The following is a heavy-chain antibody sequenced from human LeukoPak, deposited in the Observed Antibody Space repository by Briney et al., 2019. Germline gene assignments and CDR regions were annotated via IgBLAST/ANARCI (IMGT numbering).Heavy chain of an antibody. CDR3: ARDAVDTANAV. CDR2: INSDGGIT. D-gene: IGHD5-18*01. V-gene: IGHV3-74*01. CDR1: GFTFTTYC. J-gene: IGHJ6*02. Sequence: GGSLRLSCAASGFTFTTYCMHWVRQAPGKGLLWVSHINSDGGITSYADSVKGRFTISRDNAKNTLYLQMNSLRAEDTAVYYCARDAVDTANAVWGQGTTVTVSS.